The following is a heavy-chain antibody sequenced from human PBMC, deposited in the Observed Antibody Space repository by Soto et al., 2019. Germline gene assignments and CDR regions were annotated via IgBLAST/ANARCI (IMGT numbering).Heavy chain of an antibody. V-gene: IGHV1-69*06. CDR2: LIPIFGTA. CDR3: ARVRRWSSGWYGKSDAFDV. J-gene: IGHJ3*01. CDR1: GGTFSSYA. Sequence: QVQLVQSGAEVKKPGSSVKVSCKASGGTFSSYAISWVRQAPGQGLEWMGGLIPIFGTANYAQKFQVRVTITADKSTSPAYMELSSLRSEDTSVYYCARVRRWSSGWYGKSDAFDVCGQGTMVTVSS. D-gene: IGHD6-19*01.